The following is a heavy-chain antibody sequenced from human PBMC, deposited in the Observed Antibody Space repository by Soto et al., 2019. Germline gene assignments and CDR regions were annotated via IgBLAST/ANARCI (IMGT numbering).Heavy chain of an antibody. V-gene: IGHV3-23*01. CDR3: AKRVGWGGNSVFDY. Sequence: PGGSLRLSCAVSGFSISEYGVTWVRQPPGKGLEWVSAISGSGGSTYYADSVKGRFTISRDNSKNTLYLQMNSLRAEDTAVYYCAKRVGWGGNSVFDYWGQGTLVTVSS. D-gene: IGHD3-10*01. J-gene: IGHJ4*02. CDR2: ISGSGGST. CDR1: GFSISEYG.